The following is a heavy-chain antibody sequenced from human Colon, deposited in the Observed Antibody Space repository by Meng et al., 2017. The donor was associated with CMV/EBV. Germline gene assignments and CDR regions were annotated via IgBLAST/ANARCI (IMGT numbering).Heavy chain of an antibody. CDR2: IKSKTDGGTT. J-gene: IGHJ6*02. CDR3: LTEGYCSSTSWLNYYYYGMNV. V-gene: IGHV3-15*01. Sequence: GGSLRLSCAASGFTFSNAWLSWVRQAPGKGLEWVGRIKSKTDGGTTDYAAPVKGRFSISRDESENTVYLQMNSLKSEDTAVYYCLTEGYCSSTSWLNYYYYGMNVWGQGTTVTVSS. D-gene: IGHD2-2*01. CDR1: GFTFSNAW.